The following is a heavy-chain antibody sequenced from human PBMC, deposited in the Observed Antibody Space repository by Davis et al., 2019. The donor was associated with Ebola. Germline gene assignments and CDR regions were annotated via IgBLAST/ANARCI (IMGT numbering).Heavy chain of an antibody. J-gene: IGHJ2*01. D-gene: IGHD3-22*01. Sequence: ASVKVSCKASGYTFTSYGISWLRQAPGQGLAWMGWTSAYNGNTNYAQKLQGRVTMTTDTSTSTAYMELRSLRSDDTAVYYCGRNSSGYYPPWYFDRWGRGTLVTVSS. CDR1: GYTFTSYG. CDR3: GRNSSGYYPPWYFDR. V-gene: IGHV1-18*01. CDR2: TSAYNGNT.